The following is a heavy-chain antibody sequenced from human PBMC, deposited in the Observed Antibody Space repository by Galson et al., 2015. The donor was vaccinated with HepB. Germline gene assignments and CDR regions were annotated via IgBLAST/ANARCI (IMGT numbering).Heavy chain of an antibody. CDR1: GFTVSSNY. V-gene: IGHV3-66*01. CDR2: IYSGGGT. J-gene: IGHJ4*02. D-gene: IGHD5/OR15-5a*01. Sequence: AMRLSCAASGFTVSSNYMSWVRQAPGEGLEWVSVIYSGGGTYYADSVKGRFTISRDNSKNTLHLQMNSLRAEDTAVYYCARLVSTRGGDHWGQGTLVTVSS. CDR3: ARLVSTRGGDH.